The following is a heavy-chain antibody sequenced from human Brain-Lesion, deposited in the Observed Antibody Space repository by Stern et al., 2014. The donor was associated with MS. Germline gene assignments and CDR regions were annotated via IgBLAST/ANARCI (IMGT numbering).Heavy chain of an antibody. J-gene: IGHJ6*02. D-gene: IGHD2-2*01. CDR3: ARGRVVPGFQYYATDV. CDR2: IFNSGST. Sequence: QVQLQESGPGLVKPSQTLSLSCTVSGGSISSGGYYWSWIRQPAGKGLEWIGRIFNSGSTSYNPSLKSRVPISIATSKNQFSLRLNPMTAADTAVYYCARGRVVPGFQYYATDVWGQGTTVIVSS. V-gene: IGHV4-61*02. CDR1: GGSISSGGYY.